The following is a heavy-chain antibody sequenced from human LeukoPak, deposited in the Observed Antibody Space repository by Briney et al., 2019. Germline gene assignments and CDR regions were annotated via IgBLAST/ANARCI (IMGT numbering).Heavy chain of an antibody. J-gene: IGHJ4*02. CDR1: GGSISSYY. V-gene: IGHV4-59*08. Sequence: PSETLSLTCTVSGGSISSYYWSWVRQPPGKGLEWVGYIYYSGSTNYNPSLKSRVTISVDTYKNQFSLKLSSVTAADTAVYYCARHDNEKSGYEIDYWGQGTLVTVSS. CDR3: ARHDNEKSGYEIDY. CDR2: IYYSGST. D-gene: IGHD5-12*01.